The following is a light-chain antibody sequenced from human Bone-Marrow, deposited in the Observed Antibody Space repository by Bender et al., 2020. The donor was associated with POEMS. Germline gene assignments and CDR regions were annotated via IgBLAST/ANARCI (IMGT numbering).Light chain of an antibody. V-gene: IGLV3-25*03. CDR3: CSYGGTTSYVI. CDR2: NT. Sequence: SYELTQPPSVSVSPGQTARITCSGDALSRQNTFWYQQKPGQAPILVISNTESPSGIPERFSGSKSGNTASLTISGLQAGDEGDYYCCSYGGTTSYVIFGGGTKLTVL. CDR1: ALSRQN. J-gene: IGLJ2*01.